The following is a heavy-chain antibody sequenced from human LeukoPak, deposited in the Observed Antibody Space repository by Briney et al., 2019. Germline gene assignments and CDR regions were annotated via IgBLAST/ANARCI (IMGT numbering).Heavy chain of an antibody. Sequence: SVKVSCKASGGTFSSYAISWVRQAPGQGLEWMGGIIPIFGTANYAQKFQGRVTITADESTSTAYMELSSLRSEDTAVYYCARSRDTAMVYYYYYYMDVWGKGTTVTVSS. J-gene: IGHJ6*03. CDR3: ARSRDTAMVYYYYYYMDV. D-gene: IGHD5-18*01. CDR1: GGTFSSYA. V-gene: IGHV1-69*13. CDR2: IIPIFGTA.